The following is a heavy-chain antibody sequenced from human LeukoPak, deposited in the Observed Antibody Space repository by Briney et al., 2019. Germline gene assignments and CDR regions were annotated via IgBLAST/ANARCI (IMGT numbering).Heavy chain of an antibody. CDR1: GGSISSYY. J-gene: IGHJ6*03. CDR2: IYTSGST. D-gene: IGHD6-6*01. V-gene: IGHV4-4*07. CDR3: ARGVSSQYYYYYYMDV. Sequence: SETLSLTCTVSGGSISSYYWSWIRQPAGKGLEWIGRIYTSGSTNYNPPPKSRVTMSVDTSKNQFSLKLSSVTAADTAVYYCARGVSSQYYYYYYMDVWGKGTTVTVSS.